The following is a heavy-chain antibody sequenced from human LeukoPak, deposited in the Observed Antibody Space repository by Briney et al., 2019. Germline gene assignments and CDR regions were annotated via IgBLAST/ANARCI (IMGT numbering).Heavy chain of an antibody. J-gene: IGHJ4*02. D-gene: IGHD4-11*01. CDR2: INPNSGGT. CDR3: ARDRGDYSKSG. V-gene: IGHV1-2*02. Sequence: ASVKVSCKASVYTFTGYYMHWVRQAPGQGLEWMGWINPNSGGTNYAQKFQGRVTMTRDTSISTAYMELRRLRSDDTAVYYCARDRGDYSKSGWGQGTLVTVSS. CDR1: VYTFTGYY.